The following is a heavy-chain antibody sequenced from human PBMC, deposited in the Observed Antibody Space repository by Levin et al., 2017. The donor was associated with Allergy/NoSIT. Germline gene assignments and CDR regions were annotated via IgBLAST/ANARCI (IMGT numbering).Heavy chain of an antibody. J-gene: IGHJ5*02. D-gene: IGHD3-10*01. V-gene: IGHV4-30-2*01. CDR2: IYSSGST. Sequence: PSETLSLTCTVSGGSISSGGDSWTWIRQLPGKGLEWIAYIYSSGSTYYSPSLKSRVTISIDRSKNQVSLTLSSVTAADTAVYYCARARVRGVMGTPLDPWGQGILVTVSS. CDR1: GGSISSGGDS. CDR3: ARARVRGVMGTPLDP.